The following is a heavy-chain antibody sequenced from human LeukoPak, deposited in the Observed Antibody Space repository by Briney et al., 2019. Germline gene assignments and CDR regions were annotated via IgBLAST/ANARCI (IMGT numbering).Heavy chain of an antibody. D-gene: IGHD4-17*01. CDR3: ARPYYGDYGYYFDY. V-gene: IGHV3-64*01. J-gene: IGHJ4*02. Sequence: GGSLRLSCAASGFTFSSYAMTWVRQAPGKGLEYVSAISSNGGSTYYANSVKGRFTISRDNSKNTLYLQMGSLRAEDMAVYYCARPYYGDYGYYFDYWGQGTLVTVSS. CDR1: GFTFSSYA. CDR2: ISSNGGST.